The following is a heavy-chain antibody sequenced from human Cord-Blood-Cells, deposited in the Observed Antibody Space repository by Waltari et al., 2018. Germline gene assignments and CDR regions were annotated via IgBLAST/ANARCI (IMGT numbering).Heavy chain of an antibody. J-gene: IGHJ2*01. CDR2: ISSSGSTI. CDR1: GFTFSSYE. CDR3: ARGGGLHWYFDL. Sequence: EVQLVESGGGLVQPGGSLRLSCAASGFTFSSYEMNWVRQAPGKGLEGVSYISSSGSTIYYADSVKGRFTISRDNAKNSLYLQMNSLRAEDTAVYYCARGGGLHWYFDLWGRGTLVTVSS. V-gene: IGHV3-48*03.